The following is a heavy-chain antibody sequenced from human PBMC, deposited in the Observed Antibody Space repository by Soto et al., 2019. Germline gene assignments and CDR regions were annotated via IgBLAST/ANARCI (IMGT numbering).Heavy chain of an antibody. Sequence: VQLVESGGGLIQPGGSLRLSCAASGFTFSSYAMHWVRQAPGKGLEWVAVISYDGSNKYYADSVKGRFTISRDNSKNTLYLQMNSLRAEDTAVYYCAGVYGSGSHFDYWGQGTLVTVSS. V-gene: IGHV3-30-3*01. CDR2: ISYDGSNK. CDR1: GFTFSSYA. J-gene: IGHJ4*02. D-gene: IGHD3-10*01. CDR3: AGVYGSGSHFDY.